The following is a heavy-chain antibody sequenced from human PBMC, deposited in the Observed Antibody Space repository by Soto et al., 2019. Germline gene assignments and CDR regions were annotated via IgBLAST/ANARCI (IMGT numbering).Heavy chain of an antibody. V-gene: IGHV1-18*04. J-gene: IGHJ4*02. CDR3: ARGVPYDYVWGSYRYFDY. CDR1: GYTFTSYG. CDR2: IGAYNGNT. Sequence: ASVKVSCKASGYTFTSYGISWVRQAPGQGLEWMGWIGAYNGNTNYAQKVQGRVTMTTDTSTSTAYMELRSLRSDDTAVYYCARGVPYDYVWGSYRYFDYWGQGTLVTSPQ. D-gene: IGHD3-16*02.